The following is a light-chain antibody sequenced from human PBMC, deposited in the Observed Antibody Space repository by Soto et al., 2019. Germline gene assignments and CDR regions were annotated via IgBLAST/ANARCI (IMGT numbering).Light chain of an antibody. J-gene: IGKJ2*01. V-gene: IGKV1-9*01. CDR2: AAS. CDR3: QQLNSYPPYT. Sequence: IQLTQSPSALSASVGDRVTITCRASQGISSYLAWYQQKPGKAPKLLLYAASTLQSGVPSRFSGSGSGTDFTLTIGSLQPEDFATYYCQQLNSYPPYTFGQGTKLEIK. CDR1: QGISSY.